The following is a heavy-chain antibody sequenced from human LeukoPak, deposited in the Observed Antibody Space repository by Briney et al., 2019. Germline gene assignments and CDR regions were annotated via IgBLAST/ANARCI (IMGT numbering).Heavy chain of an antibody. Sequence: QPGGSLRLSCAASGLTFRNFAMSWVRQAPGKGLEWLAVTSGDEDSTHYADSVRGHFVISTDTSKNTSFLHMNSLRAEDTAVYYCTIDLMTGFSSGWHFGYWGQGTLVTVSS. D-gene: IGHD6-19*01. CDR1: GLTFRNFA. CDR2: TSGDEDST. J-gene: IGHJ4*02. V-gene: IGHV3-23*01. CDR3: TIDLMTGFSSGWHFGY.